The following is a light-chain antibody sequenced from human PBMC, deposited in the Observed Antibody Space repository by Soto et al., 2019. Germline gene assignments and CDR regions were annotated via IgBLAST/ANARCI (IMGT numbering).Light chain of an antibody. J-gene: IGKJ2*01. CDR2: GSS. Sequence: EVVLTQSPGTLSLSPGERATLSCRASQSVSNNYFAWYQQKPGQAPRLLIFGSSDRATAIPDRFSGSGSGTDFTLTNSRLEPEDFAVYYCQQYGSSPPYTFGQGTKLEIK. V-gene: IGKV3-20*01. CDR1: QSVSNNY. CDR3: QQYGSSPPYT.